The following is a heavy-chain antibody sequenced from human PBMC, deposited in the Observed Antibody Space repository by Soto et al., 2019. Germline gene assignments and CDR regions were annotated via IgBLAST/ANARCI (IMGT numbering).Heavy chain of an antibody. Sequence: PGGSLRLSCAASGFTFSSYAMSWVRQAPGKGLEWVSAISGSGGSTYYADSVKGRFTISRDNSKNTLYLQMNSLRAEDTAVYYCAKVVIPARFSGSYSFDYWGQGTLVTVSS. D-gene: IGHD1-26*01. CDR2: ISGSGGST. V-gene: IGHV3-23*01. CDR1: GFTFSSYA. CDR3: AKVVIPARFSGSYSFDY. J-gene: IGHJ4*02.